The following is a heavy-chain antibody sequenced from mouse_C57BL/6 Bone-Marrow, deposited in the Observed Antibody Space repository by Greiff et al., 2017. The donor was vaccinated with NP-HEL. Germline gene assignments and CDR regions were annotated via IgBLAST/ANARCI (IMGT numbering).Heavy chain of an antibody. V-gene: IGHV14-4*01. CDR1: GFNIKDDY. CDR3: TTDEDYYGSSYYFGY. J-gene: IGHJ2*01. Sequence: EVQLQQSGAELVRPGASVKLSCTASGFNIKDDYMHWVKQRPEQGLEWIGWIDPENGDTEYASKFQGKATITADTSSNTAYLQLSSLTSEDTAVYYCTTDEDYYGSSYYFGYWGQGATLTVSS. D-gene: IGHD1-1*01. CDR2: IDPENGDT.